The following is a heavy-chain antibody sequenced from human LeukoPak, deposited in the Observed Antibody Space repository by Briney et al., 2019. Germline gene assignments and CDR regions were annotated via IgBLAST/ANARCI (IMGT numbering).Heavy chain of an antibody. CDR3: AKDLLPGAPDYFDY. CDR1: GFSISAYE. Sequence: GGSLRLSCAASGFSISAYEMPWVRQAPGKGLEWVAVISGDGNIQLYSDSVKGRFTISRDTSKTTLYLQMNSLRAEDTAVYYCAKDLLPGAPDYFDYWGQGTLVTVSS. J-gene: IGHJ4*02. V-gene: IGHV3-30-3*01. CDR2: ISGDGNIQ. D-gene: IGHD1-26*01.